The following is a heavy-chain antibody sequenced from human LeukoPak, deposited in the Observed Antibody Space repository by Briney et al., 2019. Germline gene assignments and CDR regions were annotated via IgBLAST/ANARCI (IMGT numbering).Heavy chain of an antibody. J-gene: IGHJ5*02. CDR2: INHSGST. D-gene: IGHD4-17*01. CDR1: GGSFSGYY. V-gene: IGHV4-34*01. Sequence: SETLSLTCAVYGGSFSGYYWSWIRQPPGKGLECMGEINHSGSTNYNPSLKSRVTISVDTSKNQFSLKLSSVTAADTAVYYCARRTAVTTSSWFDPWGQGTLVTVSS. CDR3: ARRTAVTTSSWFDP.